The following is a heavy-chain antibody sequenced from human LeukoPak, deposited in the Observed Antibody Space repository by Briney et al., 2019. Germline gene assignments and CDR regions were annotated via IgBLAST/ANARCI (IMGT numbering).Heavy chain of an antibody. V-gene: IGHV4-38-2*01. J-gene: IGHJ3*02. CDR3: ASPGYDSSAAGAVDAFDI. Sequence: PSETLSLTCAVSGYSISSGYYWGWIRPPPGKELEWIGSIYHSGSTYYNPSLKSRVTISVDTSKNQFSLKLSSVTAADTAVYYCASPGYDSSAAGAVDAFDIWGQGTMVTVSS. D-gene: IGHD3-22*01. CDR1: GYSISSGYY. CDR2: IYHSGST.